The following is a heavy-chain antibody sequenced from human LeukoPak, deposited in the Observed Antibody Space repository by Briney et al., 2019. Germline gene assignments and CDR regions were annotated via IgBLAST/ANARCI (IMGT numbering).Heavy chain of an antibody. CDR1: GFTFDITW. J-gene: IGHJ5*02. V-gene: IGHV3-74*03. CDR2: ITSDGSST. Sequence: PGGSLRLSCAASGFTFDITWLHWVRQPPGKGLVWVARITSDGSSTTYAESVKGRFTISRDNAKNTLYLQMNSLRAEDTAVYYCASLYGSGSYSSDWFDPWGQGTLVTVSS. CDR3: ASLYGSGSYSSDWFDP. D-gene: IGHD3-10*01.